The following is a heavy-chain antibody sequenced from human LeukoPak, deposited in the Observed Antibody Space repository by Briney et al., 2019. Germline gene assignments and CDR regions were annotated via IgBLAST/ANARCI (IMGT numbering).Heavy chain of an antibody. CDR3: KSGYCSGGSCPNWFDP. V-gene: IGHV3-48*03. CDR1: GFTFSSYE. Sequence: PGGSLRLSCAASGFTFSSYEMNWVRQAPGKGLEWVSYISSSGSTIYYADSVKGRITISRDNAKNSLYLQMNSLRAEDTAVYYCKSGYCSGGSCPNWFDPWGQGTLVTVSS. J-gene: IGHJ5*02. D-gene: IGHD2-15*01. CDR2: ISSSGSTI.